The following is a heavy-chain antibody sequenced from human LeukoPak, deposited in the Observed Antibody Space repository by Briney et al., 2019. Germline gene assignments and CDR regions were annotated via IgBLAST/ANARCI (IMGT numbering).Heavy chain of an antibody. V-gene: IGHV3-74*01. CDR3: ARSGGLGFDY. CDR1: GFTFNSYW. Sequence: PGGSLRLSCAASGFTFNSYWMHWVRQVPGKGLVWVSRINSDGSTTTYADSVKGRFTISRDNAKNTLYLQMNSLRAEDTAVYYCARSGGLGFDYWGQGTLVTVSS. D-gene: IGHD3-16*01. J-gene: IGHJ4*02. CDR2: INSDGSTT.